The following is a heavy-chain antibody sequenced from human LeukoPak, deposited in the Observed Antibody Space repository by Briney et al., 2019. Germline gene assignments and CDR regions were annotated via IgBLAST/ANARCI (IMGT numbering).Heavy chain of an antibody. J-gene: IGHJ4*02. V-gene: IGHV3-74*01. Sequence: GGSLRLSCAASGFTFSSYWMHWVRQAPGKGLVWVSRINGDESSISYADSVKGRFTISRDNAKNTLYLQMNSLRAEDTAVYYCARGRPHGNDYWGQGTLVTVSS. CDR1: GFTFSSYW. CDR3: ARGRPHGNDY. D-gene: IGHD4-23*01. CDR2: INGDESSI.